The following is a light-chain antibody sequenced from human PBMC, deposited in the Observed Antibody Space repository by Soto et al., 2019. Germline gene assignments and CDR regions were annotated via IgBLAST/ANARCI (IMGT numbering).Light chain of an antibody. J-gene: IGKJ5*01. Sequence: DIQLTQSPSFLSASVGDRVTITCRASQGISSYLAWYQQKPGKAPKLLIYAASTLQSGVPSRFSGSRSGTEFTLTISSLQPEDFATYYCQQLNSYVITFGQGTRLEIK. CDR1: QGISSY. V-gene: IGKV1-9*01. CDR2: AAS. CDR3: QQLNSYVIT.